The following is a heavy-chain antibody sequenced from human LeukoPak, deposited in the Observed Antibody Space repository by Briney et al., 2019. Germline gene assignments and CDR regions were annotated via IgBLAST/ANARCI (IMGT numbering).Heavy chain of an antibody. CDR1: GFTFSSYS. J-gene: IGHJ4*02. CDR2: ISSSSSYI. CDR3: AKAKEGYFDY. V-gene: IGHV3-21*04. Sequence: GGSLRLSCAASGFTFSSYSMNWVRQAPGKGLEWVSSISSSSSYIYYADSVKGRFTISRDNAKNSLYLQMNSLRAEDTALYYCAKAKEGYFDYWGQGTLVTVSS.